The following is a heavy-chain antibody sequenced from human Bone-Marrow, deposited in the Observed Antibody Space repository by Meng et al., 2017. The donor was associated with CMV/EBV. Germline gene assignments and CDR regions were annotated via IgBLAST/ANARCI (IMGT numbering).Heavy chain of an antibody. V-gene: IGHV3-23*01. CDR3: ARSRLRDFDY. D-gene: IGHD3-16*01. J-gene: IGHJ4*02. Sequence: GESLKISCAASGFTFSSYAMSWVRQAPGKGLEWVSAISGSGGSTYYADSVKGRFTISRDNSKNTLYLEMNILRAEDTAVYYCARSRLRDFDYWGQGTLVTVSS. CDR1: GFTFSSYA. CDR2: ISGSGGST.